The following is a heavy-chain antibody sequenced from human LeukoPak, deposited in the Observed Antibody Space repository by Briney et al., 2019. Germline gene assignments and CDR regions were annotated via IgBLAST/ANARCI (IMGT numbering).Heavy chain of an antibody. D-gene: IGHD6-19*01. Sequence: ASVKVSCKASGGTFNSYAISWVRQAPGQGLEWMGGIIPIFGTANYAQKFQGRVTITADESTSTAYMELSSLRSEDTAVYYCARTVAGTYNYYYGMDVWGQGTTVTVSS. V-gene: IGHV1-69*13. CDR2: IIPIFGTA. CDR1: GGTFNSYA. CDR3: ARTVAGTYNYYYGMDV. J-gene: IGHJ6*02.